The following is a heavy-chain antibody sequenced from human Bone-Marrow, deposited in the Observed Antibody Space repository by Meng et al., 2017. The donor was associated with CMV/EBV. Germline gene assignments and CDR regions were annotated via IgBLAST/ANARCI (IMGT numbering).Heavy chain of an antibody. Sequence: GESLKISCKGSGYTFSSQWIAWVRQRPGKGLEWMGIIYPGDSDTTYSPSFQGQVTISADKSINTAYLHWSSLKASDSAMYYCAIPQLLGHYDFWNRYYTSPFNIWGQGTMVTVSS. CDR2: IYPGDSDT. D-gene: IGHD3-3*01. J-gene: IGHJ3*02. V-gene: IGHV5-51*01. CDR1: GYTFSSQW. CDR3: AIPQLLGHYDFWNRYYTSPFNI.